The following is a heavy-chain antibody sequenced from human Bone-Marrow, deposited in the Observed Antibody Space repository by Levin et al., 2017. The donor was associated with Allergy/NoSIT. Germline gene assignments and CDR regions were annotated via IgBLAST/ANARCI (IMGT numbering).Heavy chain of an antibody. CDR2: VFYTGVP. CDR1: GDSIRRYY. V-gene: IGHV4-59*01. J-gene: IGHJ6*02. D-gene: IGHD3-10*01. Sequence: SETLSLTCTVSGDSIRRYYWNWIRQPPGKGLEWLGYVFYTGVPKYSPSLRSRLTLSTDTSKNQISLKLTNVTAADPAVYYCARDRDFYYVSGRRDNAMDVWGQGTTVTVSS. CDR3: ARDRDFYYVSGRRDNAMDV.